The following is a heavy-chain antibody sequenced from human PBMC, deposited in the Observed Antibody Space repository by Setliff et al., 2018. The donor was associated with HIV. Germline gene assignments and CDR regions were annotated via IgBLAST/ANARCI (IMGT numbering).Heavy chain of an antibody. CDR1: GIRFSNYA. J-gene: IGHJ3*01. V-gene: IGHV3-23*01. CDR2: ISGSGGDT. D-gene: IGHD3-10*01. CDR3: ARWFGEFFRAFDR. Sequence: GGSLRLSCAASGIRFSNYAMSWVRQAPGKGLEWVSSISGSGGDTSYADSVQGRFTISRDNSKNMLYLQMNSLRAEDTAVYYCARWFGEFFRAFDRWGQGTMVTVSS.